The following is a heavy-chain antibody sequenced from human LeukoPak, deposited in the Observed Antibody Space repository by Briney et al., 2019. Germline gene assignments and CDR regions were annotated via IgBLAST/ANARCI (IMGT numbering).Heavy chain of an antibody. D-gene: IGHD4-17*01. V-gene: IGHV4-30-2*01. J-gene: IGHJ4*02. CDR2: IYHSGST. CDR1: GGSISSGGYS. CDR3: ARLVKAPYGDYFDY. Sequence: SETLSLTCAVSGGSISSGGYSWSWLRQPPGKGLEWIAYIYHSGSTYYNPSLKSRVTISVNRSKNQFSLKLSSVTTADTAVYYCARLVKAPYGDYFDYWGQGTLVTVSS.